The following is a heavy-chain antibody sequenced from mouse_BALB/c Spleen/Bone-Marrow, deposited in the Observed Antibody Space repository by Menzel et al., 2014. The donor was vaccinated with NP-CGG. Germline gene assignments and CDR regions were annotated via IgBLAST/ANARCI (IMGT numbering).Heavy chain of an antibody. D-gene: IGHD2-3*01. CDR2: ISSGGSYT. Sequence: EVQGVESGGGLVKPGGALKLSWAASGFTFSSYTMSWVRQTPGKRLEWVATISSGGSYTYYPDSVKGRFTISRDNAKNTLYLQMSSLKSEDTAMYYCTRDLYDGYYYYAMDYWGQGTSVTVSS. J-gene: IGHJ4*01. CDR3: TRDLYDGYYYYAMDY. CDR1: GFTFSSYT. V-gene: IGHV5-6-4*01.